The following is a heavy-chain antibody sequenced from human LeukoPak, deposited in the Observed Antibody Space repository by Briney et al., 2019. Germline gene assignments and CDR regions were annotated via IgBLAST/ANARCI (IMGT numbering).Heavy chain of an antibody. Sequence: ASVKVSCKASEYTFTGCYMHWVRQAPGQGLEWMGWINPDSGGTDYAQNFQGRVTMTRDTSISTAYMELSRLRSDDTAVYYCASDSGWYSFDYWGQGTLVTVSS. V-gene: IGHV1-2*02. CDR3: ASDSGWYSFDY. D-gene: IGHD6-19*01. J-gene: IGHJ4*02. CDR2: INPDSGGT. CDR1: EYTFTGCY.